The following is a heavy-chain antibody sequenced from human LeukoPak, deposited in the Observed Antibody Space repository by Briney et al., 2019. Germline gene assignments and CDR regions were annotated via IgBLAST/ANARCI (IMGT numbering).Heavy chain of an antibody. V-gene: IGHV3-7*01. D-gene: IGHD6-13*01. CDR3: ARDGTAAGLYFDL. J-gene: IGHJ4*01. CDR1: GFTFSSYW. CDR2: IKQDGGEK. Sequence: GGSLRLSCAVSGFTFSSYWMNWVRQAPVKGLEWVASIKQDGGEKSYVDSVKGRFTISRDNAKNSLYLQMSSLRAEDTAVYYCARDGTAAGLYFDLWGQGTLVTVSS.